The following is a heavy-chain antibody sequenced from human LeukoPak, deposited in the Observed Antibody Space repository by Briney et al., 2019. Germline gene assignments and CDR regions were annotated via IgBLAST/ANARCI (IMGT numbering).Heavy chain of an antibody. CDR1: GGSISSGGYY. D-gene: IGHD2-2*01. J-gene: IGHJ6*02. CDR3: ARGLGLAMPEYYYYYGMDV. Sequence: SETLSLTCTVSGGSISSGGYYWSWIRQHPGKGLEWIGYIYYSGSTYYNPSLKSRVTISVDTSKNQFSLKLSSVTATDTAVYYCARGLGLAMPEYYYYYGMDVWGQGTTVTVSS. V-gene: IGHV4-31*03. CDR2: IYYSGST.